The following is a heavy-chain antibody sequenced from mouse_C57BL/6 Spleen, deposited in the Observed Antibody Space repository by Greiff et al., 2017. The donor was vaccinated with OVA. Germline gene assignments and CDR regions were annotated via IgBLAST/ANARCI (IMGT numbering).Heavy chain of an antibody. CDR2: IYPRSGNT. Sequence: VKLQESGAELARPGASVKLSCKASGYTFTSYGISWVKQRTGQGLEWIGEIYPRSGNTYYNEKFKGKATLTADKSSSTAYMELRSLTSEDSAVYFCVRYTTVVDYFDYWGQGTTLTVSS. CDR3: VRYTTVVDYFDY. J-gene: IGHJ2*01. D-gene: IGHD1-1*01. V-gene: IGHV1-81*01. CDR1: GYTFTSYG.